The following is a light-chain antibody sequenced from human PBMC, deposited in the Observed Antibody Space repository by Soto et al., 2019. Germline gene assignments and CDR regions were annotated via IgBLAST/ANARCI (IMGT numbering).Light chain of an antibody. Sequence: ETVLTQSPGTLSLSTGDRATLSCRASQSVSSDLAWYQQKPGQAPRLLIYGASSRATGIPDRFSGSGSGTDFTLIISRLEPEDFAVYHCQQYANSPTTFGQGTKLEIK. CDR1: QSVSSD. CDR3: QQYANSPTT. J-gene: IGKJ1*01. CDR2: GAS. V-gene: IGKV3-20*01.